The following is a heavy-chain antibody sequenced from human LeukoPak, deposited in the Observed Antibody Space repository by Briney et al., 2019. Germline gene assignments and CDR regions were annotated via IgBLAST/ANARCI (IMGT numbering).Heavy chain of an antibody. J-gene: IGHJ4*02. V-gene: IGHV3-30*18. Sequence: PGRSLRLSCAASGFTFSSYGMHWVRQAPGKGLEWVAVISYDGSNKYYADSVKGRFTISRDNSKNTLYLQMNRLRPEDTAVYYCAKDGSFMVPGHFDYWGQGTLVTVSS. CDR2: ISYDGSNK. CDR3: AKDGSFMVPGHFDY. D-gene: IGHD3-10*01. CDR1: GFTFSSYG.